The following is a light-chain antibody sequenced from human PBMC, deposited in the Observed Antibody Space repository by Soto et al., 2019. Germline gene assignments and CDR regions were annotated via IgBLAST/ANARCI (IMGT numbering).Light chain of an antibody. J-gene: IGKJ4*01. CDR3: QQYYSTPLT. Sequence: DIVMTQSPDSLAVSLGERATINCKSSQTVLYSSNNKNYLAWYQQKPGQPPKLLIYWASTRQFGVPDRFSGRGSGRDFPRTISSLQAEDVAVYYCQQYYSTPLTFGGGTKVELK. CDR2: WAS. CDR1: QTVLYSSNNKNY. V-gene: IGKV4-1*01.